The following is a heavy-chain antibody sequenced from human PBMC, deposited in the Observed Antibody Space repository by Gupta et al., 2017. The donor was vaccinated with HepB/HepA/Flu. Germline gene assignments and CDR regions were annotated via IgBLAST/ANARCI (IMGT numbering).Heavy chain of an antibody. V-gene: IGHV3-15*01. J-gene: IGHJ3*02. CDR1: GSTFRNAW. CDR3: TTIYEAYFDWLLSSLVGGAFDI. Sequence: EVQLVESGGGLVKPGGSLRLSCAASGSTFRNAWMSWGRQAPGKGLEWVGRIKSKTDGGTTDYAAPVKGRFTISSDDSKNTLYLQMNSLKTEDTAVYYCTTIYEAYFDWLLSSLVGGAFDIWGQGTMVTVSS. CDR2: IKSKTDGGTT. D-gene: IGHD3-9*01.